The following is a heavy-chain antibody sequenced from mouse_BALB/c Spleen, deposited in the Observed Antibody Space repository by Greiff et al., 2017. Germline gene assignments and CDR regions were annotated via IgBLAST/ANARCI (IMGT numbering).Heavy chain of an antibody. J-gene: IGHJ3*01. CDR2: IYPGNSDT. V-gene: IGHV1-5*01. D-gene: IGHD2-2*01. CDR1: GYPFTSYW. CDR3: TRDGYDRGAWFAY. Sequence: EVQLQQSGTVLARPGASVKMSCKASGYPFTSYWMHWVKQRPGQGLEWIGAIYPGNSDTSYNQKFKGKAKLTAVTSTSTAYMELSSLTNEDSAVYYCTRDGYDRGAWFAYWGQGTLVTVSA.